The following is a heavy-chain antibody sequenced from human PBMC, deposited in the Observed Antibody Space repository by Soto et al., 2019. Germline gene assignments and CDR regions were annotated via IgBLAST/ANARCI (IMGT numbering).Heavy chain of an antibody. Sequence: QLTLKESGPTLVKPTQTLTLTCTFSGISLSSTRMAVGWIRQPPGKALEWLALIYWDDDKRYSPFLKSRLTITNDTSKNQVVLTMSNMDPVDTARSYCAHIVVAGLGYYFDYWGQGTLVTAAS. CDR1: GISLSSTRMA. CDR3: AHIVVAGLGYYFDY. V-gene: IGHV2-5*02. J-gene: IGHJ4*02. CDR2: IYWDDDK. D-gene: IGHD6-19*01.